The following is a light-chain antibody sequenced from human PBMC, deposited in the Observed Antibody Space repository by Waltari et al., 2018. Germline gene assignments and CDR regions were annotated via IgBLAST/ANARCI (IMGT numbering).Light chain of an antibody. CDR2: DAS. CDR1: QSVRSS. J-gene: IGKJ4*01. CDR3: QQRSNWQLT. V-gene: IGKV3-11*01. Sequence: EIVLTQSPATLSLPPGERATLSCRASQSVRSSLAWYQQKPGQAPRLLIYDASNRATGIPARFSGSGSGTDFTLTISSLEPEDFAVYYCQQRSNWQLTFGGGTKVEIK.